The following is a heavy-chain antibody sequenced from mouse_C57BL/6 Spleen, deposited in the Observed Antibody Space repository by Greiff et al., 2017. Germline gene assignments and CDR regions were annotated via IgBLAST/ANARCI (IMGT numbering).Heavy chain of an antibody. J-gene: IGHJ2*01. V-gene: IGHV1-26*01. D-gene: IGHD6-1*01. CDR1: GYTFTDYY. CDR3: AAAQNDYFDY. CDR2: INPNNGGT. Sequence: VQLQQSGPELVKPGASVKISCKASGYTFTDYYMNWVKQSHGKSLEWIGDINPNNGGTSYNQKFKGKATLTVDKSSSTAYMELRSLTSEDSAVYYCAAAQNDYFDYWGQDTTLTVSS.